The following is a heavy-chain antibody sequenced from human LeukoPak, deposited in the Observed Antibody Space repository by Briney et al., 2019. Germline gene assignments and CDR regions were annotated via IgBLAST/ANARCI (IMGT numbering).Heavy chain of an antibody. CDR2: ISAYNGNT. D-gene: IGHD1-26*01. CDR3: ARAGVGHGSYYGSGYFGY. V-gene: IGHV1-18*01. CDR1: GYTFTSYG. J-gene: IGHJ4*02. Sequence: ASVKVSCKASGYTFTSYGISWVRQAPGQGLEWMGWISAYNGNTNYAQKLQGRVTMTTDTSTSTAYMELRSLRSDDTAVYYCARAGVGHGSYYGSGYFGYWGQGTLVTVSS.